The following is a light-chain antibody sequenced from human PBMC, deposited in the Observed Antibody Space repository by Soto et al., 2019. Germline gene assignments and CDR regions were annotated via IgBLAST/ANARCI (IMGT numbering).Light chain of an antibody. CDR3: CSYAGSSTFSYV. CDR1: SSDVGSYNL. V-gene: IGLV2-23*02. CDR2: EVS. J-gene: IGLJ1*01. Sequence: QSVLTQPASVSGSPGQSNTISCTGTSSDVGSYNLVSWYQQHPGKAPKLMIYEVSKRPSGVSNRFSGSKSGNTASLTISGLQAEDEADYYCCSYAGSSTFSYVFGTGTKLTVL.